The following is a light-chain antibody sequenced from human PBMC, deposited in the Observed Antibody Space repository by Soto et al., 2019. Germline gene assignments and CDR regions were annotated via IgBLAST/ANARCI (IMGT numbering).Light chain of an antibody. Sequence: DIQMTQSPSSLSASLGDRVTITCRASQGIGVYLAWFQQKPGKVPRLLIYAAYALQSGVPSRFSGGGSGTNFTLTINSLQPEDVATYYCQKYNSAPRTFGGGTKVDIK. CDR3: QKYNSAPRT. V-gene: IGKV1-27*01. CDR2: AAY. J-gene: IGKJ4*01. CDR1: QGIGVY.